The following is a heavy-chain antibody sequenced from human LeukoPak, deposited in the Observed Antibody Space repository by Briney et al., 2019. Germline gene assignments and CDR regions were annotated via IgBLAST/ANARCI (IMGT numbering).Heavy chain of an antibody. CDR1: GFTFSSYA. CDR2: ISGSGGST. J-gene: IGHJ4*02. D-gene: IGHD4-23*01. V-gene: IGHV3-23*01. CDR3: ARYQGSVTVVTPSPLDY. Sequence: GGSLRLSCAASGFTFSSYAMSWVRQAPGKGLEWDSAISGSGGSTYYADSVKGRFTISRDNSKNTLYLQMNSLRAEDTAVYYCARYQGSVTVVTPSPLDYWGQGTLVTVSS.